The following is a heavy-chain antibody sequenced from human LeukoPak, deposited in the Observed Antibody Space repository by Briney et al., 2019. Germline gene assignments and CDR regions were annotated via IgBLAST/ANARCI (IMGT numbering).Heavy chain of an antibody. CDR2: IYRVGST. D-gene: IGHD2-21*01. J-gene: IGHJ4*02. CDR3: ARIPMFSNYFDY. V-gene: IGHV3-66*01. Sequence: GGSLRLSCAASGFTVSSNYMSWVRQAPGKGLEWVSVIYRVGSTDYADSVKGRFTISRDNSKNTLYLQMNNLRAEDTAVYYCARIPMFSNYFDYWGQGTLVTVSS. CDR1: GFTVSSNY.